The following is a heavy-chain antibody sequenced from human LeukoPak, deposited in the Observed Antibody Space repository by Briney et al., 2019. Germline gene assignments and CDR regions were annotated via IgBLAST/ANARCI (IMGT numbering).Heavy chain of an antibody. J-gene: IGHJ4*02. D-gene: IGHD6-19*01. CDR2: IYYSGST. CDR3: ARVRAGSGWNFDY. CDR1: DGSISSYY. Sequence: KPSETLSLTCTVSDGSISSYYWGWIRQSPGKGLEWIGYIYYSGSTNHNPSLKSRVTISVDTSKNQFSLRLSSVTAADTAVYYCARVRAGSGWNFDYWGQGTLVTVSS. V-gene: IGHV4-59*01.